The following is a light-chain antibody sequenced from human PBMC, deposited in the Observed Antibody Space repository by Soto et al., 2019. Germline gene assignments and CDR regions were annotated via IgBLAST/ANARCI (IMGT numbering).Light chain of an antibody. CDR2: CAS. CDR3: QQSYYNPT. J-gene: IGKJ1*01. Sequence: EIVMTQSPATLSVSPGERATLSCRASQSVSSTLAWYQQKPGQAPSLLIHCASTRATGIPARFSGSGSGTDFTLTISSMQRADFATYYCQQSYYNPTFGQGTKVDIK. V-gene: IGKV3-15*01. CDR1: QSVSST.